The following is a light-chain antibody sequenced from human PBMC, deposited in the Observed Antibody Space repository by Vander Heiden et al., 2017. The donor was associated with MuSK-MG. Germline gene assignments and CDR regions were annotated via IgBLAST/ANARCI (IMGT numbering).Light chain of an antibody. V-gene: IGLV2-14*01. CDR2: EVN. CDR1: SIDVGGYNY. CDR3: SSYTSSSTRV. Sequence: QSALTQPASVSGSPGQSITISCTGTSIDVGGYNYVSWYQQHSGKAPKLMIFEVNNRPSGVSNRFSGSKSGNTASLTISGLQAEDEADYYCSSYTSSSTRVFGTGTKVTVL. J-gene: IGLJ1*01.